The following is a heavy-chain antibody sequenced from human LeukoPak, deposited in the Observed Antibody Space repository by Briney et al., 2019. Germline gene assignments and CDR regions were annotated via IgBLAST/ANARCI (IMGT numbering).Heavy chain of an antibody. CDR3: ASGCGGDCYIATRYFDL. Sequence: ASVKVSCKASGYTFTSYDINWVRQATGQGLEWMGWMNSNSGNTGYAQKFQGRVTMTRNTSISTAYMELSSLRSEDTSGYYCASGCGGDCYIATRYFDLWGRGTLVHVSS. CDR2: MNSNSGNT. J-gene: IGHJ2*01. V-gene: IGHV1-8*01. D-gene: IGHD2-21*02. CDR1: GYTFTSYD.